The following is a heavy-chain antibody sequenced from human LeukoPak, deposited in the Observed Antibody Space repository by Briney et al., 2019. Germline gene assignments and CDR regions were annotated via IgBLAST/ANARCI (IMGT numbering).Heavy chain of an antibody. J-gene: IGHJ4*02. CDR1: GFTFSSYG. Sequence: PGGSLRLSCAASGFTFSSYGMHWVRQAPGKGLEWVAFIRYDGSNKYYADSVKGRFTISREYSNNTLYLQMSSLRAEDTAIYYCAKETALVGGHAAIFDHWGQGTLVTVSS. V-gene: IGHV3-30*02. CDR3: AKETALVGGHAAIFDH. CDR2: IRYDGSNK. D-gene: IGHD3-3*01.